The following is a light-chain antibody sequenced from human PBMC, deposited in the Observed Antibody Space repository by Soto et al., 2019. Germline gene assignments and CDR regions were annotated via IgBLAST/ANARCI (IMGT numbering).Light chain of an antibody. CDR3: AVWDESMTGWV. CDR2: RNN. J-gene: IGLJ3*02. CDR1: SSNIGSNY. Sequence: QSVLTQPPSASGTPGQRVNISCSGSSSNIGSNYVYWYRQFPGTAPKLLIQRNNQRPSGVPARFSGSKSGTSASLAISGLRSEDEADYYCAVWDESMTGWVFGGGTKLTVL. V-gene: IGLV1-47*01.